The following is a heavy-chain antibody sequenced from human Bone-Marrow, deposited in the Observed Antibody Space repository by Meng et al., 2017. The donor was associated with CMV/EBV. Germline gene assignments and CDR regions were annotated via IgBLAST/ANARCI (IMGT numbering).Heavy chain of an antibody. Sequence: FVVSRAYMNWVRQAPGKGLEWVGRIKFQKDGGATDYGAPVKGRFTISRDDSKSTVYLQMNSLKSEDTAIYYCTTDYCSGATCYLNFWGQGTLVTVSS. J-gene: IGHJ4*02. D-gene: IGHD2-15*01. V-gene: IGHV3-15*07. CDR2: IKFQKDGGAT. CDR3: TTDYCSGATCYLNF. CDR1: FVVSRAY.